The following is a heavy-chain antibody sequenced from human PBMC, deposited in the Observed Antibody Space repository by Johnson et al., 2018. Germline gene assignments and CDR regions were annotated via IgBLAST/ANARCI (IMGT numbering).Heavy chain of an antibody. D-gene: IGHD2-8*01. CDR1: GFTFSSYS. J-gene: IGHJ6*03. CDR3: ADGVDYYYYMDV. V-gene: IGHV3-48*01. CDR2: ISSSSRTI. Sequence: VQLVQSGGGLVQXGGSLRLSCAASGFTFSSYSMNWVRQAPGKGLEWVSYISSSSRTIYYADSVKGRFIVSRDNAKNSLYLQMNSLRAEDTAVYYCADGVDYYYYMDVWGKGTTVTVSS.